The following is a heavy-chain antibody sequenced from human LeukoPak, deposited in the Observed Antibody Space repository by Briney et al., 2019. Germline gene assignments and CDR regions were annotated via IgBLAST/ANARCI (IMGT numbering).Heavy chain of an antibody. CDR3: ARGGIPASGAGGADFDY. D-gene: IGHD6-13*01. V-gene: IGHV5-51*01. CDR1: GYKFTTYW. CDR2: IYPGDSDT. J-gene: IGHJ4*02. Sequence: GESLRISCKGSGYKFTTYWIGWVRQMPGKGLEWMGIIYPGDSDTRYSPSFQGQVTISADKSISTAYLQRSRLNAPDTAMYYCARGGIPASGAGGADFDYWGQGTLVTVSS.